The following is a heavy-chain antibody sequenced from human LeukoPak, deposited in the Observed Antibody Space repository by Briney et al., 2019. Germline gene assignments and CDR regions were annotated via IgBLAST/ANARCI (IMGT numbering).Heavy chain of an antibody. CDR2: INPSGGST. CDR3: ARVSDYYDSSGPSLGYYFDY. CDR1: GYTFTSYY. D-gene: IGHD3-22*01. Sequence: GASVKVSCKASGYTFTSYYMHWVRQAPGQGLEWMGIINPSGGSTSYAQKFQGRVTMTRDTSTSTVYMELSSLRSEDTAVYYCARVSDYYDSSGPSLGYYFDYWGQGTLVTVSS. J-gene: IGHJ4*02. V-gene: IGHV1-46*01.